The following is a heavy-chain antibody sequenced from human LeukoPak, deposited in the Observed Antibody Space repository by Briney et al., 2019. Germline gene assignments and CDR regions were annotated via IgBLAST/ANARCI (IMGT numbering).Heavy chain of an antibody. D-gene: IGHD3-16*01. Sequence: SQTPSLTCAISGDSVSSNTTAWNWIRQSPWRGLEWLGRTYYRSKWYSGYALSVRSRITVNPDTSKNQFSLQLNSVTPEDTAVYYCVRGGGSFDYWGQGTLVTVSS. V-gene: IGHV6-1*01. CDR1: GDSVSSNTTA. CDR2: TYYRSKWYS. J-gene: IGHJ4*02. CDR3: VRGGGSFDY.